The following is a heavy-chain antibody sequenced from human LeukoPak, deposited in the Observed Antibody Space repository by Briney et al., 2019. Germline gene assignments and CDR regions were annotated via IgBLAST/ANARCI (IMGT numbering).Heavy chain of an antibody. CDR1: GFTFSSYS. CDR3: AREGCGGNSELVY. V-gene: IGHV3-21*01. J-gene: IGHJ4*02. Sequence: PGGSLRLSCAASGFTFSSYSMNWVRQAPGKGLEWVSSISSSSSYIYYADSVKGRFTISRDNAKNSLYLQMNSLRAEDTAVYYCAREGCGGNSELVYWGQGTLVTVSS. D-gene: IGHD4-23*01. CDR2: ISSSSSYI.